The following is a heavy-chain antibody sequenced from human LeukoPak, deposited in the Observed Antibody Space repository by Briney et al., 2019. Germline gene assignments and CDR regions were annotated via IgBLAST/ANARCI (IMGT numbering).Heavy chain of an antibody. CDR1: GGSISSSSYY. V-gene: IGHV4-39*07. Sequence: SETLSLTCTVSGGSISSSSYYWGRIRQPPGKGLEWIGSIYYSGSTYYNPSLKGRVTISVDTSKNQFSLKLSSVTAADTAVYYCARSGTHYYDSSGYDFDIWGQGTMVTVSS. D-gene: IGHD3-22*01. CDR2: IYYSGST. CDR3: ARSGTHYYDSSGYDFDI. J-gene: IGHJ3*02.